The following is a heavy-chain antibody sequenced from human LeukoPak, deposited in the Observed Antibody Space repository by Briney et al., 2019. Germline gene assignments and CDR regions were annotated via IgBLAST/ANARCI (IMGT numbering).Heavy chain of an antibody. CDR3: ARGDGYGDYGVDY. D-gene: IGHD4-17*01. CDR1: GYTFTGYY. J-gene: IGHJ4*02. V-gene: IGHV1-2*02. CDR2: INPNSGGT. Sequence: ASVKVSCKASGYTFTGYYMHWVRQAPGQGLEWMGWINPNSGGTNYAQKFQGRVTMTRDTSISTAYMGLSRLRSDDTAVHYCARGDGYGDYGVDYWGQGTLVTVSS.